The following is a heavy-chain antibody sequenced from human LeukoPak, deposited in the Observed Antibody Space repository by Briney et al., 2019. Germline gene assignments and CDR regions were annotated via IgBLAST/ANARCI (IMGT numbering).Heavy chain of an antibody. CDR2: IIPIFGTA. V-gene: IGHV1-69*05. CDR3: ARDAYYDSSGYYLLFDY. J-gene: IGHJ4*02. D-gene: IGHD3-22*01. Sequence: ASVKVSCKASGGTFSSYAISWVRQAPGQGLEWMGRIIPIFGTANYAQKFQGRVTITTDESTSTAYMELSSLRSEDTAVYYCARDAYYDSSGYYLLFDYRGQGTLVTVSS. CDR1: GGTFSSYA.